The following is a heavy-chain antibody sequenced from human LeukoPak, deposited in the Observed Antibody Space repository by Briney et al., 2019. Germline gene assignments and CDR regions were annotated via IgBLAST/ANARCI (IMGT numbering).Heavy chain of an antibody. D-gene: IGHD3-9*01. J-gene: IGHJ3*02. Sequence: ASVKVSCKASGYTFTSYDINWVRQATGQGLEWMGWMNPNSGNTGYAQKFQGRVTITRNTSISTAYMELSSLRSEDTAVYYCATVLLRYFDWLPRDAFDIWGQGTMVTVSS. V-gene: IGHV1-8*03. CDR3: ATVLLRYFDWLPRDAFDI. CDR2: MNPNSGNT. CDR1: GYTFTSYD.